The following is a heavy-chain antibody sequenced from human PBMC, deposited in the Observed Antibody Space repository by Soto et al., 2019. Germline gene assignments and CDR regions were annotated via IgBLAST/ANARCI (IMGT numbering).Heavy chain of an antibody. D-gene: IGHD3-3*01. V-gene: IGHV4-30-4*01. CDR3: ARGVTVFGLVSRFWFDP. CDR2: IYNSGIT. CDR1: GGSISSGDYS. Sequence: PSETLSLTCTVSGGSISSGDYSWSWVRQTPGKGLEWIGHIYNSGITYYNPSLKSRVVISIDTSRNQFSLRLNFLTAADRAVYFCARGVTVFGLVSRFWFDPWGQGTVVTVSS. J-gene: IGHJ5*02.